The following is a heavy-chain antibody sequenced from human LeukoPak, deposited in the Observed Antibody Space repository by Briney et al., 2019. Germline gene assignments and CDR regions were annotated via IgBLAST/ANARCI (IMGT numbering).Heavy chain of an antibody. J-gene: IGHJ3*02. V-gene: IGHV1-2*04. CDR1: GYTFTGYY. Sequence: ASVKVSCKASGYTFTGYYMHWVRQAPGQGLEWMGWINPNSGGTNYAQKFQGWVTMTRDTSISTAYMELSRLRSDDTAVYYCVRDLGYSSTWYVGSGAFDIWGQGTMVTVSS. CDR3: VRDLGYSSTWYVGSGAFDI. D-gene: IGHD6-13*01. CDR2: INPNSGGT.